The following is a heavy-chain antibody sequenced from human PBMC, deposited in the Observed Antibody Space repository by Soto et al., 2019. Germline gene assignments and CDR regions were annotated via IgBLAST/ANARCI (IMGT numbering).Heavy chain of an antibody. CDR2: IYPGDSGT. CDR3: ERRRIAAFRDAFDV. D-gene: IGHD3-3*02. J-gene: IGHJ3*01. V-gene: IGHV5-51*01. CDR1: GYTFTDYW. Sequence: PGESLKISCKGSGYTFTDYWIAWVRQMPGKGLEWMGMIYPGDSGTGNSPSFQGQVTISVDKSISTAFLQWSSLKASDTAMYLCERRRIAAFRDAFDVWGEGTLVNVS.